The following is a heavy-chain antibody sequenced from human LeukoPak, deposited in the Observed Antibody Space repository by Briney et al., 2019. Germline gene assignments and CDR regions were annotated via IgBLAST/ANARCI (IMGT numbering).Heavy chain of an antibody. CDR1: GGSISSGGYY. CDR3: AREGDGRSSRNNWFDP. CDR2: IYYSGST. J-gene: IGHJ5*02. D-gene: IGHD6-13*01. V-gene: IGHV4-31*03. Sequence: SQTLSLTCTVSGGSISSGGYYWSWIRQHPGKGLEWIGYIYYSGSTYYNPSLKSRVTISVDTAKNQFSLKLSSVTAADTAVYYCAREGDGRSSRNNWFDPWGQGTLVTVSS.